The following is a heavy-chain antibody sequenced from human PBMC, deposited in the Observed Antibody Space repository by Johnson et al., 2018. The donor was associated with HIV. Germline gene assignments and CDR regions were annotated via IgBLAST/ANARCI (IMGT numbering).Heavy chain of an antibody. J-gene: IGHJ3*01. CDR2: IHWNGDTT. CDR3: ATLTVRSRAFDL. CDR1: GFTFENYG. V-gene: IGHV3-20*04. Sequence: MLLVESGGSVIRPGGSLRLSCVGTGFTFENYGMSWVRHAPGKGLQWVSGIHWNGDTTTYADSVKGRFTVSRDNAKRSLYLQLSNLRAEDTALYYCATLTVRSRAFDLWGQGTLVTVSS. D-gene: IGHD4-17*01.